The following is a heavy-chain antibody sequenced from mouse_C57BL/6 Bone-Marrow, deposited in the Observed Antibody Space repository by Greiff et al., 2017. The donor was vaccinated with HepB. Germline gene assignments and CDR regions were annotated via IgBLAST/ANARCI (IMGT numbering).Heavy chain of an antibody. CDR1: GFNIKDDY. CDR2: IDPENGDT. Sequence: VQLQQSGAELVRPGASVKLSCTASGFNIKDDYMHWVKQRPEQGLEWIGWIDPENGDTEYAPKFQGKATITADTSSNTAYLQLSSLTSEDTAVYYCTTGGGNYSGFAYWGQGTLVTVSA. CDR3: TTGGGNYSGFAY. J-gene: IGHJ3*01. D-gene: IGHD2-1*01. V-gene: IGHV14-4*01.